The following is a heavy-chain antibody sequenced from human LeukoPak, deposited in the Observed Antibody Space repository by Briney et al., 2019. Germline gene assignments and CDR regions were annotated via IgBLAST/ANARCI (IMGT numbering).Heavy chain of an antibody. CDR3: ARLGATSASYYYGMDV. CDR1: GGTFSSYA. D-gene: IGHD1-26*01. CDR2: IIPILGIA. J-gene: IGHJ6*02. Sequence: SVKVSCKASGGTFSSYAISWVRQAPGQGLEWMGRIIPILGIANYAQKFQGRVTITADKSTSTAYMELSSLRSEDTAVYYCARLGATSASYYYGMDVWSQGTTVTVSS. V-gene: IGHV1-69*04.